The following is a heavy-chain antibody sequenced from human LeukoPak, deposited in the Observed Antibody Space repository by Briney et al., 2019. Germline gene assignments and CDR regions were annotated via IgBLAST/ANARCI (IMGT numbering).Heavy chain of an antibody. CDR3: ARVGYSSGWFFDY. J-gene: IGHJ4*02. CDR1: GGSISSYY. D-gene: IGHD6-19*01. Sequence: SETPSLTCTVSGGSISSYYWSWIRQPPGKGLEWIGYIYYSGSTNYNPSLKSRVTISVDTSKNQFSLKLSSVTAADTAVYYCARVGYSSGWFFDYWGQGTLVTVSS. CDR2: IYYSGST. V-gene: IGHV4-59*01.